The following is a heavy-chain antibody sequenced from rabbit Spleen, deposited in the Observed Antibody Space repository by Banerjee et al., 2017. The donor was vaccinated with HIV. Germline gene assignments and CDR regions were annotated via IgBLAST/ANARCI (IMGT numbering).Heavy chain of an antibody. Sequence: QLVESGGGLVQPGGSLKLSCNASGFDFSRYYMSWVRQAPGKGLEWIGDIDPIFGIAVYASWLNGRFTTSSHNAQNTLYLQLNSLTAADTATYFCVREVAGKFNLWGQGTLVTVS. CDR3: VREVAGKFNL. J-gene: IGHJ4*01. D-gene: IGHD4-1*01. V-gene: IGHV1S7*01. CDR2: IDPIFGIA. CDR1: GFDFSRYY.